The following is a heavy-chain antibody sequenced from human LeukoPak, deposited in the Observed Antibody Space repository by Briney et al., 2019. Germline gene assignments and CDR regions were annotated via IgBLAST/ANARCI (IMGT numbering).Heavy chain of an antibody. V-gene: IGHV1-46*01. D-gene: IGHD3-22*01. CDR2: INHSGGST. Sequence: GASVKVSCKASGYTFTSYYMHWVRQAPGQGLEWMGIINHSGGSTSYAQKFQGRVTMTRDTSTSTVYMELSSLRSEDTAVYYCARPTYYYDSSGYYESYYFDYWGQGTLVTVSS. CDR3: ARPTYYYDSSGYYESYYFDY. CDR1: GYTFTSYY. J-gene: IGHJ4*02.